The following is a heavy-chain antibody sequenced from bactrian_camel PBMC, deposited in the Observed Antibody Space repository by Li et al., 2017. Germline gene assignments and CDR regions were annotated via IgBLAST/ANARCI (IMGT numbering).Heavy chain of an antibody. J-gene: IGHJ7*01. CDR2: IRSDGTEA. Sequence: HVQLVESGGGLVSPGGSRRLSCSASGISFTPYYMSWVRQAPGKGLEWVAEIRSDGTEATYTDSVKGRFAISRDGAQDTVSLQMASLKSEDTALYYCAISRSWACSGGICAYYGLDYWGKGTQVTVS. CDR1: GISFTPYY. V-gene: IGHV3-2*01. D-gene: IGHD2*01.